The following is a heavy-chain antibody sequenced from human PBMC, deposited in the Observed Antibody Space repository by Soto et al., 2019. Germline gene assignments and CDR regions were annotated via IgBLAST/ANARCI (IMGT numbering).Heavy chain of an antibody. D-gene: IGHD3-9*01. CDR3: AREGEGTTVYYQHC. Sequence: PGGSLRLSCAASGFTFSNYYMHWVRQAPGKGLVWVSRINSDESSTSYADSVKGRFTISRDNAKNTLYLQMNSLRAEDTAVYYWAREGEGTTVYYQHCGGHEPRVPVP. V-gene: IGHV3-74*01. CDR1: GFTFSNYY. J-gene: IGHJ4*01. CDR2: INSDESST.